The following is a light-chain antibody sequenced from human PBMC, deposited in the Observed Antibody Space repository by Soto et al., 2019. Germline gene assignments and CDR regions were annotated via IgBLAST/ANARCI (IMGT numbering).Light chain of an antibody. CDR1: QSVSSSY. V-gene: IGKV3-20*01. J-gene: IGKJ5*01. CDR3: QQYGSSRIT. CDR2: GAS. Sequence: EIVLTLSPGTLSLSPGERATLSCRASQSVSSSYLDWFQQKPGQAPRILIYGASNRATGIPDRFSGSGSGTDFTLTISRLEPEDFAVYYCQQYGSSRITFGQGTRLEI.